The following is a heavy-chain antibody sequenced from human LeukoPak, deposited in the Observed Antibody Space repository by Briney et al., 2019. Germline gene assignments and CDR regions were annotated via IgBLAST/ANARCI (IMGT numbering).Heavy chain of an antibody. D-gene: IGHD3-3*01. Sequence: KPSETLSLTCAVYGGSFSGYYWSWIRQPPGKGLEWIGEINHSGSTNYNPSLKSRVTISVDTSKNQFSLKLSSVTAADTAVYYCAREAPSPYDHGHYYYYMDVWGKGTTVTVSS. CDR1: GGSFSGYY. V-gene: IGHV4-34*01. CDR2: INHSGST. CDR3: AREAPSPYDHGHYYYYMDV. J-gene: IGHJ6*03.